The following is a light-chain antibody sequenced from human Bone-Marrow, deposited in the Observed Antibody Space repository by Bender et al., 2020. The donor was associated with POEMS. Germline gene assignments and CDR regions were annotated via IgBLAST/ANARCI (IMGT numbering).Light chain of an antibody. Sequence: QSALTQPASVSGSPGQSITISCTVSSSDVGGYNSVSWYQQHPGKAPKLIIYEVSNRPSGVPDRFSGSKSGNTASLTVSGLQAEDDADYYCSSYAGSNNVFGTGTKVTVL. J-gene: IGLJ1*01. CDR2: EVS. CDR1: SSDVGGYNS. CDR3: SSYAGSNNV. V-gene: IGLV2-8*01.